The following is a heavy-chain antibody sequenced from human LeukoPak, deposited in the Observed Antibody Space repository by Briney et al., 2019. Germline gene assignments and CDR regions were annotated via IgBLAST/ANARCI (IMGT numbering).Heavy chain of an antibody. V-gene: IGHV3-33*08. CDR1: GFTFSSYA. CDR2: IWYDGSNK. J-gene: IGHJ6*02. Sequence: TGGSLRLSCAATGFTFSSYAMHWVRQAPGKGLEWVAVIWYDGSNKNYADSVKGRFTISRDNSKNTLYLQMNSLRAEDTAVYYCARGGRTTWHGMDVWGQGTTVTVSS. CDR3: ARGGRTTWHGMDV. D-gene: IGHD4-17*01.